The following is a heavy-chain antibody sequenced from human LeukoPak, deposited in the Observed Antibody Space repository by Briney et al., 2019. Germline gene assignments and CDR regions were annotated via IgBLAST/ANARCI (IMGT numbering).Heavy chain of an antibody. Sequence: RSGGSLRLSCAASGFTFSSYSMSWVRQAPGKGLEWVSGISGSGRGGSTYYAGSVKGRFTISRDNSKNTLYLQMNRLRVEDTAIYYCARTGGGSGYWGQGTLVTVSS. D-gene: IGHD2-15*01. CDR3: ARTGGGSGY. CDR1: GFTFSSYS. V-gene: IGHV3-23*01. CDR2: ISGSGRGGST. J-gene: IGHJ4*02.